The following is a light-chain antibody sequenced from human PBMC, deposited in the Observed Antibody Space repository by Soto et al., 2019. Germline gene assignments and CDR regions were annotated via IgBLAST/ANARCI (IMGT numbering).Light chain of an antibody. J-gene: IGKJ1*01. CDR3: QQTYTYPQT. V-gene: IGKV1-39*01. CDR2: EAS. Sequence: DIPMTQSPSSLSASVGDRVTITCRSSQTSATYINWYQQKSGSAPRLLIYEASGLQSGVPSRFSGSGSGTHFVLTITNFQPEDSATYFCQQTYTYPQTFGQGTKVEIK. CDR1: QTSATY.